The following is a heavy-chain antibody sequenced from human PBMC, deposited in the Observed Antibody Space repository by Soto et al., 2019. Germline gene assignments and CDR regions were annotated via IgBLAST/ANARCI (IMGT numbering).Heavy chain of an antibody. J-gene: IGHJ6*02. CDR3: VKGVPGDYSNYILYYYYGMDV. Sequence: GGSLRLSCAASGFTFSSYGMHWVRQAPGKGLEWVAVISYDGSNKYYADSVKGRFTISRDNSKNTLYLQMNSLRAEDTAVYYCVKGVPGDYSNYILYYYYGMDVWGQGTTVTVSS. D-gene: IGHD4-4*01. CDR2: ISYDGSNK. CDR1: GFTFSSYG. V-gene: IGHV3-30*18.